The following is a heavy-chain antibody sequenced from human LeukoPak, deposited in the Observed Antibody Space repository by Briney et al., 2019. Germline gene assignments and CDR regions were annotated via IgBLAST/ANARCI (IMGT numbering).Heavy chain of an antibody. D-gene: IGHD4-17*01. CDR3: AREGDYGDYFDY. V-gene: IGHV3-74*01. Sequence: GGSLRLSCAASGFTFSSYWMHWVRQAPGKGLVWVSRITNDGSSTSHADSVKGRFTISGDNAKNTLYLQMNSLRAEDTAVYYCAREGDYGDYFDYWGQGTLVTVSS. CDR2: ITNDGSST. J-gene: IGHJ4*02. CDR1: GFTFSSYW.